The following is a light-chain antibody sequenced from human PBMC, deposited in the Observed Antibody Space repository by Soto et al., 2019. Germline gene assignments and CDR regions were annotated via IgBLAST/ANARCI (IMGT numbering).Light chain of an antibody. J-gene: IGLJ3*02. CDR1: VLAKKY. CDR2: KDN. Sequence: SYELTQPSSVSVSQGQTARITCSGDVLAKKYARWFQQKPGQAPGLVIYKDNERPSGSPERFSGSSSGTTVTLTISGAQVEDEADYYCYSAADNMEVFGGGTKLTVL. CDR3: YSAADNMEV. V-gene: IGLV3-27*01.